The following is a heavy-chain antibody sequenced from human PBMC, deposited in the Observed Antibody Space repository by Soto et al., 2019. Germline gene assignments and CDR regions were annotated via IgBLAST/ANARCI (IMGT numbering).Heavy chain of an antibody. J-gene: IGHJ6*02. CDR2: VSHDGRNT. Sequence: PGGSLRLSCAASGFTFSDYAMHWVRQAPGKGLEWVAVVSHDGRNTHYADSVKGRFTISRDSSKNTVSLEMTSLRAEDTALYYCAKGRSYYYYYGVDVCGQGTTVTVSS. CDR3: AKGRSYYYYYGVDV. CDR1: GFTFSDYA. V-gene: IGHV3-30*18.